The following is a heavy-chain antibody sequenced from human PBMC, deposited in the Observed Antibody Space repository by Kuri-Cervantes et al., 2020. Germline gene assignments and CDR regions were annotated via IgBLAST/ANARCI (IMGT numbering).Heavy chain of an antibody. J-gene: IGHJ4*02. V-gene: IGHV3-30*18. CDR2: ISYDGSNK. CDR1: GFTFSSYG. Sequence: LSLTCAASGFTFSSYGMHWVRQAPGKGLEWVAVISYDGSNKYYADSVKGRFTISRDNSKNTLYLQMNSLRAEDTAVYYCAKAGVRYFDWLQYFDYWGQGTLVTVSS. D-gene: IGHD3-9*01. CDR3: AKAGVRYFDWLQYFDY.